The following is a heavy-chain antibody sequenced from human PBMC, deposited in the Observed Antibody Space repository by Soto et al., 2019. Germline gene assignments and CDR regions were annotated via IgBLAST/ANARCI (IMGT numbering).Heavy chain of an antibody. Sequence: ASVKVSCKASGYRFTSYGIAWVRQVPGQGPEWMGWISPYNGGTNYAQNVQGRVVMTTDISTNIVYLELRSLRSDDTAMYYCGRCRTDSYAMDVWGQGTMVTVSS. CDR2: ISPYNGGT. CDR1: GYRFTSYG. CDR3: GRCRTDSYAMDV. V-gene: IGHV1-18*01. D-gene: IGHD5-18*01. J-gene: IGHJ6*02.